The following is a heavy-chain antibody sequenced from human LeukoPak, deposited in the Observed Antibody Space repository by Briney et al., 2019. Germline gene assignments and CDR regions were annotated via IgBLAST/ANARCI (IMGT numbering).Heavy chain of an antibody. CDR3: TTDLAVIGAFDI. Sequence: PGGSLRLSCAASGFTFSSYSMNWVRQAPGKGLEWVSYISSSSSTIYYADSVKGRFTISRDNAKNSLYLQMNSLKTEDTAGYYCTTDLAVIGAFDIWGQGTMITVSS. D-gene: IGHD3-16*02. CDR2: ISSSSSTI. CDR1: GFTFSSYS. V-gene: IGHV3-48*01. J-gene: IGHJ3*02.